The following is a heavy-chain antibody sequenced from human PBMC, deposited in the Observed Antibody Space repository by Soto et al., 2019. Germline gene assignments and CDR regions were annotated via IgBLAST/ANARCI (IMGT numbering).Heavy chain of an antibody. Sequence: GGSLRLSCAASGFTFSSYWMHWVRQAPGKGLVWVSRINSDGSSTSYADSVKGRFTISRDNAKNTLYLQMNSLRAEDTAVYYCARGRHCSGGSCYSDYWGQGTLVTVSS. J-gene: IGHJ4*02. CDR2: INSDGSST. CDR3: ARGRHCSGGSCYSDY. V-gene: IGHV3-74*01. D-gene: IGHD2-15*01. CDR1: GFTFSSYW.